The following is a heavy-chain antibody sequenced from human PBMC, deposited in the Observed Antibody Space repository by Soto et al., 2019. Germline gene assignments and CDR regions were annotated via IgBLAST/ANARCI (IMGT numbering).Heavy chain of an antibody. V-gene: IGHV1-18*01. D-gene: IGHD3-16*01. Sequence: ASVKVSCKASGYTFTSYGISWVRQAPGQGLEWMGWISAYNGNTNYAQKLQGRVTMTTDTSTSTAYMELRSLRSDDTAVYYGARGMGAEQPNAFDIWGQGTMVTVSS. CDR3: ARGMGAEQPNAFDI. J-gene: IGHJ3*02. CDR1: GYTFTSYG. CDR2: ISAYNGNT.